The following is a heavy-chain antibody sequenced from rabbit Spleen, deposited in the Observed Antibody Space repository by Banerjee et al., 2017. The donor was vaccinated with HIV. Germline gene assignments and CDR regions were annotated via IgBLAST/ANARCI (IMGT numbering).Heavy chain of an antibody. Sequence: QSLEESGGDLVKPGASLTLTCTASGFSFSSSDYMCWVRQAPGKGLEWISCIAGSGSAFTYSATWAKGRFTCSKASLTTVTLQMTSLTVADTATYFCARDTGSSFSSYGMDLWGPGTLVTVS. V-gene: IGHV1S40*01. D-gene: IGHD8-1*01. J-gene: IGHJ6*01. CDR3: ARDTGSSFSSYGMDL. CDR1: GFSFSSSDY. CDR2: IAGSGSAFT.